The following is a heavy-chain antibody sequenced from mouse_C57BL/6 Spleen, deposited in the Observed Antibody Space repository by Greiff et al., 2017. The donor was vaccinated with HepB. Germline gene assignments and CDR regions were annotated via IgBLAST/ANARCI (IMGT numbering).Heavy chain of an antibody. D-gene: IGHD2-2*01. Sequence: QVQLKQPGAELVMPGASVKLSCKASGYTFTSYWMHWVKQRPGQGLEWIGEIDPSDSYTNYNQKFKGKSTLTVDKSSSTAYMQLSSLTSEDSAVYYCARSDYGYEDAMDYWGQGTSVTVSS. V-gene: IGHV1-69*01. CDR3: ARSDYGYEDAMDY. CDR1: GYTFTSYW. CDR2: IDPSDSYT. J-gene: IGHJ4*01.